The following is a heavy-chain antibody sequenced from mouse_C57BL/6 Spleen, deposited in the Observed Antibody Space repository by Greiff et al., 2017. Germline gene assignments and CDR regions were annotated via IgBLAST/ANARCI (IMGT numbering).Heavy chain of an antibody. CDR3: ARGRDGYSSWFAY. CDR2: ISYDGSN. D-gene: IGHD2-3*01. V-gene: IGHV3-6*01. CDR1: GYSITSGYY. J-gene: IGHJ3*01. Sequence: DVQLQESGPGLVKPSQSLSLTCSVTGYSITSGYYWNWIRQFPGNKLEWMGYISYDGSNNYNPSLKNRISITRDTSKNQFFLKLNSVTTEDTATYYCARGRDGYSSWFAYWGQGTLVTVSA.